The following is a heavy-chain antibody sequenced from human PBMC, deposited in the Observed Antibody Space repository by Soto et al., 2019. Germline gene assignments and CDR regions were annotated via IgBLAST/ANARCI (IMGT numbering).Heavy chain of an antibody. D-gene: IGHD3-22*01. CDR3: ARDLVTTIAGPPRRETYGWLDP. CDR2: IIPIIGPA. Sequence: QVQLVQSGAEVKRPGSSVKLSCKASGGTFTYYGISWVRQAPGQGLEWMGGIIPIIGPATYAQKFQGRLTITAEQSTSTAYMELSCLGSEETAFYYCARDLVTTIAGPPRRETYGWLDPWGQGTLVTVSS. CDR1: GGTFTYYG. J-gene: IGHJ5*02. V-gene: IGHV1-69*01.